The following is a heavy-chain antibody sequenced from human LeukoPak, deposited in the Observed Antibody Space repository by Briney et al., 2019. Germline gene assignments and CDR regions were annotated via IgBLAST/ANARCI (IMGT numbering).Heavy chain of an antibody. Sequence: SETLSLTCTVSGYSISSGYYWGWIRQPPGKGLEWIGSIYYSGSTYYNPSLKSRVTISVDTSKNQFSLKLSSVTAADTAVYYCAREMEDKSFSFGELRKNYYYYMDVWGKGTTVTVSS. CDR2: IYYSGST. J-gene: IGHJ6*03. CDR1: GYSISSGYY. V-gene: IGHV4-38-2*02. D-gene: IGHD3-10*01. CDR3: AREMEDKSFSFGELRKNYYYYMDV.